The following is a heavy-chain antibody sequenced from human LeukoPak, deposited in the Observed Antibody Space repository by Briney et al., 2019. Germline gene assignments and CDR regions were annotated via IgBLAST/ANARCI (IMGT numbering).Heavy chain of an antibody. Sequence: GASVKVSCKASGYTFTSYYMHWVRQAPGQGLEWMGIINPNSGNTGYAQKFQGRVTITRNTSISTAYMELSSLRSEDTAVYYCARGPMKRGYSSSYVVDYWGQGTLVTVSS. CDR1: GYTFTSYY. V-gene: IGHV1-8*03. J-gene: IGHJ4*02. CDR3: ARGPMKRGYSSSYVVDY. CDR2: INPNSGNT. D-gene: IGHD6-6*01.